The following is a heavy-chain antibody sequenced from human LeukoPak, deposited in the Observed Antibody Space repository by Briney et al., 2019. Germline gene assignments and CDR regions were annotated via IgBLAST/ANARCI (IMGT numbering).Heavy chain of an antibody. V-gene: IGHV4-34*01. CDR2: INHSGST. J-gene: IGHJ4*02. D-gene: IGHD2-8*01. CDR1: GGSFSGYY. CDR3: ARRDRPGMLDY. Sequence: SETLSLTCAVYGGSFSGYYWSWIRQPPGKGLEWIGEINHSGSTNYNPSLKSRVTISVDTSKNQFSLKLSSVTAADTAVYYCARRDRPGMLDYWGQGTLVTVPS.